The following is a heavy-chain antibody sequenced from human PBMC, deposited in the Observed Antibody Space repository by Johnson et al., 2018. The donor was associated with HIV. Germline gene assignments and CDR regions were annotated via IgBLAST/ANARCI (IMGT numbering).Heavy chain of an antibody. CDR3: ARDRAIGGWPIDI. D-gene: IGHD2-15*01. CDR1: GFSVSSNY. V-gene: IGHV3-53*01. CDR2: IYSGGST. Sequence: VQLVESGGGLIQPGGSLRLACAASGFSVSSNYMSWVRQAPGKGLEWVSVIYSGGSTYYADSVKGRFTISRDSSKNTLYLQMNSLRAEDTALYYCARDRAIGGWPIDIWGQGTMVTVSS. J-gene: IGHJ3*02.